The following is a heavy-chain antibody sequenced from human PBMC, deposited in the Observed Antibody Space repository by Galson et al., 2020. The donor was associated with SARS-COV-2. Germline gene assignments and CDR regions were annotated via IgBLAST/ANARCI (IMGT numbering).Heavy chain of an antibody. CDR3: ARDGGTTAGSNYYYYGMDV. CDR2: IKQDGSEK. Sequence: TGGSLRLSCAASGFNFSSYWMSWVRQAPGKGLEWVANIKQDGSEKYYVDSVKGRFTISRDNAKNSLYLQMNSLRAEDTAVYYCARDGGTTAGSNYYYYGMDVWGQGTTVTVSS. V-gene: IGHV3-7*03. CDR1: GFNFSSYW. J-gene: IGHJ6*02. D-gene: IGHD1-7*01.